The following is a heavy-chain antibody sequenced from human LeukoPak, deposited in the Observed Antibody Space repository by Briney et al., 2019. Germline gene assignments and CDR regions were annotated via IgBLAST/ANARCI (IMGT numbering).Heavy chain of an antibody. D-gene: IGHD6-19*01. CDR3: ARDREAVADYYFDY. CDR2: IKQDGSEK. V-gene: IGHV3-7*01. CDR1: GFTFSSYW. Sequence: GGSLRLSCAASGFTFSSYWMSWVRQAPGKGLKWVANIKQDGSEKYYVDSVKGRFTISRDDAKNSLYLQMNSLRAEDTAVYYCARDREAVADYYFDYWGQGTLVTVSS. J-gene: IGHJ4*02.